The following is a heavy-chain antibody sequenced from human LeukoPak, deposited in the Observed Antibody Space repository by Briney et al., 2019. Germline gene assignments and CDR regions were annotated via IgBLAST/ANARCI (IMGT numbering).Heavy chain of an antibody. Sequence: VASVKVSCKASGGTFSSYAISWVRQAPGQGLEWMGGIIPIFGTANYAQKFQGRVTITADKSTSTAYMELSSLRSEDTAVYYCARDSKTYYYDSSRAFDIWGQGTMVTVSS. D-gene: IGHD3-22*01. J-gene: IGHJ3*02. CDR1: GGTFSSYA. CDR2: IIPIFGTA. CDR3: ARDSKTYYYDSSRAFDI. V-gene: IGHV1-69*06.